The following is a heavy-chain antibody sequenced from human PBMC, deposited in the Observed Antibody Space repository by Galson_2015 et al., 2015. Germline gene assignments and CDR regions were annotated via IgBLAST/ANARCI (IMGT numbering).Heavy chain of an antibody. CDR1: GFTFSSYA. Sequence: SLRLSCAASGFTFSSYAVSWVRQDPGKGLEWVSSISTSGGTTYYADSVKGRFTVSRDNSRNTLYLQMNSLRAEDTALYHCAKGLAGYSYAFDIWGQGTMLTVFS. J-gene: IGHJ3*02. CDR2: ISTSGGTT. D-gene: IGHD3-9*01. CDR3: AKGLAGYSYAFDI. V-gene: IGHV3-23*01.